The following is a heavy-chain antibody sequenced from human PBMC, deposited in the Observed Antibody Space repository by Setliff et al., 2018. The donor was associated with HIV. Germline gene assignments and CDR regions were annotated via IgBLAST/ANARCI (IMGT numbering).Heavy chain of an antibody. J-gene: IGHJ4*02. CDR2: IGNKANSHTT. D-gene: IGHD2-15*01. Sequence: PGGSLRLSCAASGLSFSDHYMDWVRQAPGKGLEWVGRIGNKANSHTTEYAASVKGRFTIARDDSKKSLYLQMNSLKIEDTAVYYCVRGLGSEFDYWGQGTLVTVSS. CDR1: GLSFSDHY. V-gene: IGHV3-72*01. CDR3: VRGLGSEFDY.